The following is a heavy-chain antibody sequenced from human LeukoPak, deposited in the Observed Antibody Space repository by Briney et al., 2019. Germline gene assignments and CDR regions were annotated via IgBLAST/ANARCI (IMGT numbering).Heavy chain of an antibody. CDR2: IYYSGST. CDR1: GGSISSGDYY. J-gene: IGHJ4*02. V-gene: IGHV4-30-4*08. Sequence: PSETLSLTCTVSGGSISSGDYYWSWIRQPPGKGLEWIGYIYYSGSTYYNPSLKSRVTISVDTSKNQFSLKLSSVTAADTAVYHCARAWSTTVTTLFDYWGQGTLVTVSS. D-gene: IGHD4-17*01. CDR3: ARAWSTTVTTLFDY.